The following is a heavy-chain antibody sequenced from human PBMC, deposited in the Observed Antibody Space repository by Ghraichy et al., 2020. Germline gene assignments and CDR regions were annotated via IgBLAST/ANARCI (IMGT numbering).Heavy chain of an antibody. Sequence: GESLNISCAASGFTFSTYAMTWVRQAPGKVLEWVSATSGGGGSTYYADSVKGRFTISRDNSKNTLYLQMNSLRAEDTAVYSCAKVVSWRYFDLWGRGTLVTVAS. J-gene: IGHJ2*01. CDR1: GFTFSTYA. CDR3: AKVVSWRYFDL. V-gene: IGHV3-23*01. CDR2: TSGGGGST. D-gene: IGHD5/OR15-5a*01.